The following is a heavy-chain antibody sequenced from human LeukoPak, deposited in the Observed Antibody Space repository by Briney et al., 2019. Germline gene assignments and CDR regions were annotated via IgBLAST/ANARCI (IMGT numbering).Heavy chain of an antibody. CDR3: ARGAQSGGYSGPFDI. CDR2: ISSAGSET. CDR1: GFTFSNYE. D-gene: IGHD1-26*01. V-gene: IGHV3-30*07. Sequence: GRSLRLSCAASGFTFSNYEMHWVRQAPGKGLEWVAVISSAGSETYYTDSVKGRFTISRDNSKNTLYLQMNSLRAEDTAVYYCARGAQSGGYSGPFDIWGQGTMVTVSS. J-gene: IGHJ3*02.